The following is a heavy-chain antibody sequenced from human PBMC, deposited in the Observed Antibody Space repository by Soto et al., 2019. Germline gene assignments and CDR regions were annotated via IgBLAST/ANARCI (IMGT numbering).Heavy chain of an antibody. V-gene: IGHV1-69*01. Sequence: QVQLVQSGAEVKKPGSSVKVSCKASVGTFSSYAISWLRQAPGQGLEWMGGIIPIFGTANYAQKFQGRVTITADENTSTAYMELSSLRAEETAVYSCAREWDSGSHIGYWGQGTLVTVSS. CDR1: VGTFSSYA. CDR3: AREWDSGSHIGY. CDR2: IIPIFGTA. D-gene: IGHD3-22*01. J-gene: IGHJ4*02.